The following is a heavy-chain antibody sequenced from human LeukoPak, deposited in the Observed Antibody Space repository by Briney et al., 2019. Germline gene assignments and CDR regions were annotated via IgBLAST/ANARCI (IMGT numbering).Heavy chain of an antibody. Sequence: GASVKVSCKASGCTFTSYGISWVRQAPGQGLEWMGWISAYNGNTNYAQKLQGRVTMTTDTSTSTAYMELRSLRSDDTAVYYCAATYYYDSSGYSNWFDPWGQGTLVTVSS. J-gene: IGHJ5*02. V-gene: IGHV1-18*01. D-gene: IGHD3-22*01. CDR2: ISAYNGNT. CDR1: GCTFTSYG. CDR3: AATYYYDSSGYSNWFDP.